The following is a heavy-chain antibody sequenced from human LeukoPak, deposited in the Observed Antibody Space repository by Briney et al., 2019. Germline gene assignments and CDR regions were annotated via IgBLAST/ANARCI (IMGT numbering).Heavy chain of an antibody. CDR3: ARDSSGWSKNY. D-gene: IGHD6-19*01. CDR1: EFTFSTDA. Sequence: GGSLRLSCAASEFTFSTDAMTWVRQAPGKGLQWVSAISGSGGSTYYGDSVKGRFTISRDNSKNMMYLQMNSLRVEDTAVYYCARDSSGWSKNYWGQGTLVTVSS. CDR2: ISGSGGST. J-gene: IGHJ4*02. V-gene: IGHV3-23*01.